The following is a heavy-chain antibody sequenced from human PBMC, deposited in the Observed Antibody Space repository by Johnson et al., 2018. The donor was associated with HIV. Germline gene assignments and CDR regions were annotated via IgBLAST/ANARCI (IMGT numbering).Heavy chain of an antibody. Sequence: VQLVESGGGLIQPGGSLRLSCAASGFTFSSYAMSWVRQAPGKGLEWVSGINWNGGNTNYVDSVKGRFIISRDNSKNSLYLQMNVLRAEDTALYFCAKDSDRYYYGSGDAFDIWGQGTMVTVFS. CDR1: GFTFSSYA. J-gene: IGHJ3*02. V-gene: IGHV3-43D*04. CDR3: AKDSDRYYYGSGDAFDI. CDR2: INWNGGNT. D-gene: IGHD3-10*01.